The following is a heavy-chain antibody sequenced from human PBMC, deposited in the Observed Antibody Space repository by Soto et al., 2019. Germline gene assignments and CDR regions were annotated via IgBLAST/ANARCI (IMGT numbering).Heavy chain of an antibody. D-gene: IGHD6-19*01. J-gene: IGHJ1*01. CDR2: QTGST. V-gene: IGHV4-61*03. CDR1: GVSVTSGSHH. CDR3: GVYKAGSGGNGD. Sequence: QVQVQESGPGLVKPSETLSLTCAVSGVSVTSGSHHFLWIRQPPGKGLEWIGQTGSTNYNPSLKSRISRSLDTSKNPFSLKLSSVTSADTAVYYCGVYKAGSGGNGDCGQGTLVTISS.